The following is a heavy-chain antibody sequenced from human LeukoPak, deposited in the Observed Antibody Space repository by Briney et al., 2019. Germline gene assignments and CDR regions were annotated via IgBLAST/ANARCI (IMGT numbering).Heavy chain of an antibody. CDR2: INPSDGST. D-gene: IGHD2-2*01. CDR1: GYSFTTYY. V-gene: IGHV1-46*01. CDR3: ARRNYCSSTSCTYYYYYMDV. Sequence: GASVKVSCKASGYSFTTYYMHWVRQAPGQGLEWMGIINPSDGSTIYAQKFQGRVTMTRDTSTRTVYMELSSLRSEDTAVYYCARRNYCSSTSCTYYYYYMDVWGKGTTVTVSS. J-gene: IGHJ6*03.